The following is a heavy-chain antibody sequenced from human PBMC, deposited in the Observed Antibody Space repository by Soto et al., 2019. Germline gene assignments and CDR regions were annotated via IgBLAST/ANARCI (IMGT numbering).Heavy chain of an antibody. V-gene: IGHV4-30-4*01. CDR3: ARDLYYGVLDY. D-gene: IGHD4-17*01. J-gene: IGHJ4*02. Sequence: SETLSLTCTVSGGPISSGDYYWSWIRQPPGKGLEWIGYIYYSGSTYYNPSLKSRVTISVDTSKNQFSLKLSSVTAADTAVYYCARDLYYGVLDYWGQGTLVTVSS. CDR2: IYYSGST. CDR1: GGPISSGDYY.